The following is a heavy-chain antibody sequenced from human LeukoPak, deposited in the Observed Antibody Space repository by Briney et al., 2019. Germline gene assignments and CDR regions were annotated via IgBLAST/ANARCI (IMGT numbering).Heavy chain of an antibody. V-gene: IGHV3-23*01. Sequence: SGGSLRLSCAASGFTFSSYAMSWVRQAPGKGLEWVSAISGSGGSTYYADSVKGRFTISRDNSKNTLYLQMNSLRAEDTAVYYCAKDPTRTGYGSSGYYSWYWGQGTLVTVSS. CDR3: AKDPTRTGYGSSGYYSWY. CDR2: ISGSGGST. D-gene: IGHD3-22*01. J-gene: IGHJ4*02. CDR1: GFTFSSYA.